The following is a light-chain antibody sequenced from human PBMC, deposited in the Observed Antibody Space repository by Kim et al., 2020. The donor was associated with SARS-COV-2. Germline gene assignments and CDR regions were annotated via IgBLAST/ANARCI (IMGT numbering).Light chain of an antibody. Sequence: NFMLTQPHSVSESPGKTVTISCTGSSGSIASNYVQWYQQRPGSAPTTVIYEDNRRPSGVPDRFSGSIDSSSNSASLTISGLRTEDEADYYCYSYDSSHHWVFGGGTQLTVL. V-gene: IGLV6-57*02. CDR2: EDN. J-gene: IGLJ3*02. CDR1: SGSIASNY. CDR3: YSYDSSHHWV.